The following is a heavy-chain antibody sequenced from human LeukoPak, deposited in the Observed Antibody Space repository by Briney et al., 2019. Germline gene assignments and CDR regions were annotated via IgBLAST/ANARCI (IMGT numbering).Heavy chain of an antibody. CDR3: ARLRKRHQKEDGWFDP. J-gene: IGHJ5*02. CDR1: GGSISSYY. Sequence: SETLSLTCTVSGGSISSYYWSWIRQPPGKGLEWIGYIYYSGSTNYNPSLKSRVTISVDTSKNQFSLKLSSVTAADTAVYYCARLRKRHQKEDGWFDPWGQGTLVTVSS. D-gene: IGHD1-1*01. V-gene: IGHV4-59*08. CDR2: IYYSGST.